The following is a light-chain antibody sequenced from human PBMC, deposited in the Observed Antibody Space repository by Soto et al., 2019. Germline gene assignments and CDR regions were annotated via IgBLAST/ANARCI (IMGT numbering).Light chain of an antibody. CDR2: AAS. J-gene: IGKJ4*01. V-gene: IGKV1-12*01. CDR3: QQGDSFPFT. CDR1: QDISPW. Sequence: DIQMTQSPSSVSASVGDRVTIPCRASQDISPWVAWYQQKPGKAPKLLISAASTLQSGVPRRFSGSGSGTDFTLIISSLQPEDFATYFCQQGDSFPFTFGGGTKVQIK.